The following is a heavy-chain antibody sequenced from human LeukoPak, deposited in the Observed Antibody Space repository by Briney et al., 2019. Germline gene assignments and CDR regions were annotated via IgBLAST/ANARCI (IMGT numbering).Heavy chain of an antibody. J-gene: IGHJ5*02. CDR1: GGSISSGDYY. D-gene: IGHD2-21*02. CDR2: SYYSGST. CDR3: ARGHIVVVTAQLNWFDP. V-gene: IGHV4-30-4*01. Sequence: PSQTLSLTCTVSGGSISSGDYYWSWIRQPPGKGLEWIGYSYYSGSTYYHPSLKSRVTISVDPSKNQFSLKLSSVTAADTAVYYCARGHIVVVTAQLNWFDPWGQGTLVTVSS.